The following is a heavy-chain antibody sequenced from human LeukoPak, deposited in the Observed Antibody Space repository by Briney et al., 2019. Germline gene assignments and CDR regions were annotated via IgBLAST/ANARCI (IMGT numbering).Heavy chain of an antibody. V-gene: IGHV4-39*01. Sequence: SETLSLTCSVSGDSVSSNNYYWGWIRQPPGKGLEWIGSINHNGKTFYNPSLKSRVTISVDTSNNQFSLKLRSVTAADTAVYYCARGEGIVVVPAAINRSGYFDYWGQGTLVTVSS. J-gene: IGHJ4*02. CDR2: INHNGKT. D-gene: IGHD2-2*01. CDR1: GDSVSSNNYY. CDR3: ARGEGIVVVPAAINRSGYFDY.